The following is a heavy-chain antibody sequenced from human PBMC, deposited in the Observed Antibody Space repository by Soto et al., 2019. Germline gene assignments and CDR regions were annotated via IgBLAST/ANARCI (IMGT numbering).Heavy chain of an antibody. D-gene: IGHD5-12*01. J-gene: IGHJ4*02. V-gene: IGHV4-59*08. CDR3: ARRRDGYILDY. CDR1: GGSISSNY. CDR2: IYYSGST. Sequence: SETLSLTCTVSGGSISSNYWSWIRQPPGKGLEWIGYIYYSGSTNYNPSLKSRVTISVDTSNKHFSLNLSSVTAADTAIYYCARRRDGYILDYWGQGTLVTVS.